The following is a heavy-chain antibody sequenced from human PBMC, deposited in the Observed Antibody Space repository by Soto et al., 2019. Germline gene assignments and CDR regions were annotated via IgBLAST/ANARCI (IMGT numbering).Heavy chain of an antibody. D-gene: IGHD6-19*01. Sequence: SETLSLTCTVSGGSISNNHYFWSWIRQPPGKGLEWIGHINYSGSTNYNPSLKSRVTISVDTSKNQFSLKLSSVTAADTAVYYCARGYISGRRLPFDYWGQGTLVTVSS. CDR3: ARGYISGRRLPFDY. V-gene: IGHV4-61*01. J-gene: IGHJ4*02. CDR1: GGSISNNHYF. CDR2: INYSGST.